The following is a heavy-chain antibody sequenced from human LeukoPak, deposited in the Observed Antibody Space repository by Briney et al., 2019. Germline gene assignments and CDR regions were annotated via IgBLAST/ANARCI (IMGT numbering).Heavy chain of an antibody. V-gene: IGHV3-11*04. CDR1: GFTFSDYY. D-gene: IGHD1-26*01. CDR2: TSSSGSTI. J-gene: IGHJ5*02. Sequence: GGSLRLSCAASGFTFSDYYMSWIRQAPGKGLEWVSYTSSSGSTIYYADSVKGRFTISRDNAKNSLYLQMNSLRAEDTAVYYCARAIVGATSWFDPWGQGTLVTVSS. CDR3: ARAIVGATSWFDP.